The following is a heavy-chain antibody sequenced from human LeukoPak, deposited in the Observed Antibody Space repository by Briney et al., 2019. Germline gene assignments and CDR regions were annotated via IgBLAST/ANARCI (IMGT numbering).Heavy chain of an antibody. D-gene: IGHD6-6*01. CDR1: GGTFSSYA. V-gene: IGHV1-69*04. J-gene: IGHJ4*02. Sequence: SVKVSCKASGGTFSSYAISWVRQAPGQGLEWMGRIIPIFGIANYAQKFQGRVTITADKSTSTAYMELSSLRSEDTAVYYCAGDGGTGSSSYWGQGTLVTVSS. CDR2: IIPIFGIA. CDR3: AGDGGTGSSSY.